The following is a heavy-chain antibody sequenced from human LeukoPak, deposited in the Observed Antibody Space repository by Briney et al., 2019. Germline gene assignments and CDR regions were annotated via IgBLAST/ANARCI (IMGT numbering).Heavy chain of an antibody. CDR1: GGTFSSHA. CDR3: ARDDPRRPYYYYYGMDV. J-gene: IGHJ6*02. Sequence: SVKVSCKASGGTFSSHAISWVRQAPGQGLEWMGGIIPIFGTANYAQKFQGRVTITADESTSTAYMELSSLRSEDTAVYYCARDDPRRPYYYYYGMDVWGQGTTVTVSS. CDR2: IIPIFGTA. V-gene: IGHV1-69*01.